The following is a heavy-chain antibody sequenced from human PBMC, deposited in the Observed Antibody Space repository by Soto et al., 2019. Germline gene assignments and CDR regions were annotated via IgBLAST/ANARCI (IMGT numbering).Heavy chain of an antibody. J-gene: IGHJ6*02. CDR1: GFIFSDYG. D-gene: IGHD3-22*01. CDR3: ATDRWTYFYDSSDYLYYFGMDL. V-gene: IGHV3-30*03. Sequence: QVQLVESGGGVVQPGRALRLSCEASGFIFSDYGMHWVRQAPGKGLEWVALISYDVTKKNCADSVRGRFTISRDDSKNTLYLQINNLRAEDTALYYCATDRWTYFYDSSDYLYYFGMDLWCQGTTVTVSS. CDR2: ISYDVTKK.